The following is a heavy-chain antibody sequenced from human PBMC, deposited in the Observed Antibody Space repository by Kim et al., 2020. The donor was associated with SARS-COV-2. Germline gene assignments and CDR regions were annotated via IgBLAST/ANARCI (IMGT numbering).Heavy chain of an antibody. D-gene: IGHD2-8*01. V-gene: IGHV4-39*07. J-gene: IGHJ4*02. Sequence: SETLSLTCTVSGGSISSSSYYWGWIRQPPGKGLEWIGSIYYSGSTYYNPSLKSRFTISVDTSKNQFSLKLSSVPAADTAVYYCTRVVLTNGALYFDYWGQGTLVTVSS. CDR1: GGSISSSSYY. CDR3: TRVVLTNGALYFDY. CDR2: IYYSGST.